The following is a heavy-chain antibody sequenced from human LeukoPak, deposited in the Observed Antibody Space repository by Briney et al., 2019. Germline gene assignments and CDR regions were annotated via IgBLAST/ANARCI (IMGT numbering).Heavy chain of an antibody. V-gene: IGHV4-59*01. CDR3: ARDIKDCSSTSCYQAFDP. CDR1: GGSISSYY. J-gene: IGHJ5*02. D-gene: IGHD2-2*01. CDR2: IYYSGST. Sequence: SETLSLTCTVSGGSISSYYWSWIRQPPGKGLEWIGYIYYSGSTNYNPSLKSRVTISVDTSKNQFSLKLSSVTAADTAVYYCARDIKDCSSTSCYQAFDPWGQGTLVTVSS.